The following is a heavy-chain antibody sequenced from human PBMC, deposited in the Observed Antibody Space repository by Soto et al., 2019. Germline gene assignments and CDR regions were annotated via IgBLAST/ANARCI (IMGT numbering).Heavy chain of an antibody. CDR1: GGTFISYA. V-gene: IGHV1-69*06. D-gene: IGHD2-15*01. CDR3: ARGHCSGGSCYLYNY. Sequence: SVKVSCKASGGTFISYAISWVRQAPGQGLEWMGGIIPIFGTANYAQKFQGRVTITADKSTSTAYMELSSLRSEDTAVYYCARGHCSGGSCYLYNYWGQGTLVTVSS. J-gene: IGHJ4*02. CDR2: IIPIFGTA.